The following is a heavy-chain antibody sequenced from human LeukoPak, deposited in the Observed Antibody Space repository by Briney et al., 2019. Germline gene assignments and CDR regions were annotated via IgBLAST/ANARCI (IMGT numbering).Heavy chain of an antibody. D-gene: IGHD3-10*01. CDR3: ARVQGIYYGSGSYVY. J-gene: IGHJ4*02. V-gene: IGHV1-18*01. Sequence: ASVKVSCKASGYTFTSYGISWVRQAPGQGLEWMGWISAYNGKTNYAQKLQGRVTMTTDTSTSTAYMELRSLRSDDTAVYYCARVQGIYYGSGSYVYWGQGTLVTVSS. CDR2: ISAYNGKT. CDR1: GYTFTSYG.